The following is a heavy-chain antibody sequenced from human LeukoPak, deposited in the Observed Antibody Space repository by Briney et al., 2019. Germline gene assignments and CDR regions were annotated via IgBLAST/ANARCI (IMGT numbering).Heavy chain of an antibody. CDR3: AREYSAFDF. V-gene: IGHV4-61*08. CDR2: IYYSGST. J-gene: IGHJ4*02. D-gene: IGHD5-12*01. Sequence: SETLSLTCTVSGDPITISSDYKWTWIRQPPRKGLEWIGYIYYSGSTNYNPSLQSRVTISVDTSNNQFSLKLTSVTAAAKAVYYCAREYSAFDFWGPGTPVTVS. CDR1: GDPITISSDY.